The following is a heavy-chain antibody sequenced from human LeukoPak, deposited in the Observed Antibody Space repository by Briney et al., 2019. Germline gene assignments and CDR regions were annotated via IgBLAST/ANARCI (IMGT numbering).Heavy chain of an antibody. Sequence: SETLSLTCAVYGGSFSGYYWSWIRQPPGKGLEWIGSIYHSGSTYYNPSLKSRVTISVDTSKNQFSLKLSSVTAADTAVYYCARYIVVVPFLYFDYWGQGTLVTVSS. D-gene: IGHD3-22*01. CDR2: IYHSGST. CDR3: ARYIVVVPFLYFDY. V-gene: IGHV4-34*01. CDR1: GGSFSGYY. J-gene: IGHJ4*02.